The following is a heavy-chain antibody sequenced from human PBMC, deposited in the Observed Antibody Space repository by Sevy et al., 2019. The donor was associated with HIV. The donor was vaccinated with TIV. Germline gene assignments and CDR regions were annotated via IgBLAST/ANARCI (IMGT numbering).Heavy chain of an antibody. J-gene: IGHJ1*01. CDR3: AKELPCTSCYGYFQH. CDR1: GFTFSSYG. V-gene: IGHV3-30*02. Sequence: GGSLRLSCAASGFTFSSYGMHWVRQAPGKGLEWVAFIRYDGSNKYYADSVKGRFTISRDNSKNTLYLQMNSLRAEDTAVYYCAKELPCTSCYGYFQHWGQGTLVTVSS. D-gene: IGHD2-2*01. CDR2: IRYDGSNK.